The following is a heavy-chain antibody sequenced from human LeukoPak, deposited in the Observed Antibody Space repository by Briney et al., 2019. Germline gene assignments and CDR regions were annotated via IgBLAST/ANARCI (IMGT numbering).Heavy chain of an antibody. CDR2: INLLSGGA. CDR3: ARDYLGRRNGGSNYFGMDV. Sequence: ASVKVSCKASGYIFNKYGVSWVRQAPGQGLEWMGCINLLSGGAHYAQKFQGWVTLTRDTSIDTGFMELSSLRSDATAIYYCARDYLGRRNGGSNYFGMDVWGQGTTVTVSS. D-gene: IGHD2-15*01. V-gene: IGHV1-2*04. CDR1: GYIFNKYG. J-gene: IGHJ6*02.